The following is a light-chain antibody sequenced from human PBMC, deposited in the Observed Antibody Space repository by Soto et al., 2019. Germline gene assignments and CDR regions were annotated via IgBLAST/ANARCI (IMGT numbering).Light chain of an antibody. Sequence: EIVMTQSPATLSVSPGERATLSCRASQSVSSNFAWYQQKTGQAPRLLLYGASTRTTGIPARFSGSGSWTEFTLTSSSLQSEYFAVYCCQQYNNRPYTFGQGTKLDIK. V-gene: IGKV3-15*01. CDR1: QSVSSN. J-gene: IGKJ2*01. CDR2: GAS. CDR3: QQYNNRPYT.